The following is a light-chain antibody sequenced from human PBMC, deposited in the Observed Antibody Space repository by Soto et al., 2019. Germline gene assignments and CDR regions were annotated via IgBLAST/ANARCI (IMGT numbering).Light chain of an antibody. V-gene: IGKV1-5*01. J-gene: IGKJ1*01. CDR1: QSVSSS. CDR2: DAS. CDR3: QQYITYSWT. Sequence: TQSPGTLSLSPGERATLSCRASQSVSSSYLAWYQQKPGKAPKLLIYDASSLESGVPSRFSGSGSGTEFTLTISSLQPDDFATYYCQQYITYSWTFGQGTKVDIK.